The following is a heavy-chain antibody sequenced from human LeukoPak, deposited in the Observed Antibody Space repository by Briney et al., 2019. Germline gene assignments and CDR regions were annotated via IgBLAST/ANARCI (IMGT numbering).Heavy chain of an antibody. V-gene: IGHV5-51*01. Sequence: GESLKISCXGSGYSFTGYWIGWVRQMTGKGLEWMGIIYPGDSDTRYSPSFQGQVTISADKSISTAYLQWSSLKASDTAMYYCARRLATTDFDYWGQGTLVTVSS. CDR3: ARRLATTDFDY. D-gene: IGHD5-24*01. CDR1: GYSFTGYW. J-gene: IGHJ4*02. CDR2: IYPGDSDT.